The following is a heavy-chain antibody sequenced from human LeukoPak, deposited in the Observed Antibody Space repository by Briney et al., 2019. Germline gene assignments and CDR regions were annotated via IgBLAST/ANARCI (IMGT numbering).Heavy chain of an antibody. CDR2: MWYDGSRA. J-gene: IGHJ1*01. V-gene: IGHV3-33*06. D-gene: IGHD5-24*01. CDR3: AKSRDGYHHGLL. CDR1: EFSLSDYG. Sequence: GGSLRLSCASSEFSLSDYGMHWVRQAPGKGLEWVAVMWYDGSRALHADSVKGRFAISRDISKNTLYLQMDSLRAEDTAVYYCAKSRDGYHHGLLWGQGTLVTVSS.